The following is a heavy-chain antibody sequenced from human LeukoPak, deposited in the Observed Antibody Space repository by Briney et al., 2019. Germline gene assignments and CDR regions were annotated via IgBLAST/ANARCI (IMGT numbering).Heavy chain of an antibody. V-gene: IGHV1-69*05. CDR2: IMPLFGTA. CDR1: GGTFNNSA. Sequence: SVKVSCKTTGGTFNNSAISWVRQAPGQGLEGLGGIMPLFGTAGYAQKFQGRVTITKDESTRTVYLELTSLTSDDTAVYYCARDVHGDYGSGWFDPWGQGTLVSVSS. D-gene: IGHD4-17*01. CDR3: ARDVHGDYGSGWFDP. J-gene: IGHJ5*02.